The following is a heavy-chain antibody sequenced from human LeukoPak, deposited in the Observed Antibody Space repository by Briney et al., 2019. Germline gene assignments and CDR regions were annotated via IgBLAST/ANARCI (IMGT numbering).Heavy chain of an antibody. D-gene: IGHD5-24*01. CDR1: GFTFSSYS. CDR2: ISSRGRTI. V-gene: IGHV3-48*04. Sequence: GGSLRLSCAASGFTFSSYSMNWVRQAPGKGPAWISYISSRGRTIFYADSVKGRFIISRDNAKNSLYLQMNSLRAEDTAVYYCARDSGGHNYALDGFDIWGQGTMVTVSS. J-gene: IGHJ3*02. CDR3: ARDSGGHNYALDGFDI.